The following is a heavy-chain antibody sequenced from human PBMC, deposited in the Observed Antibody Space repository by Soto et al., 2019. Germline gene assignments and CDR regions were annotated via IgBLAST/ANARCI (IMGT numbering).Heavy chain of an antibody. CDR1: GGSISSGGYY. Sequence: SETLSLTCTVSGGSISSGGYYWSWIRQHPGKGLEWIGYIYYSGSTYYNPSLKSRVTISVDTSKNQFSLKLSSVTAADTAVYYCARDPSSSWNNWFDPWGQGTLVTVSS. CDR2: IYYSGST. D-gene: IGHD6-13*01. J-gene: IGHJ5*02. CDR3: ARDPSSSWNNWFDP. V-gene: IGHV4-31*03.